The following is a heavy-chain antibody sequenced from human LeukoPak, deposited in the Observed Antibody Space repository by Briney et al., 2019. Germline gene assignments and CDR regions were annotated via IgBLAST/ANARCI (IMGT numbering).Heavy chain of an antibody. CDR2: INPSGGST. V-gene: IGHV1-46*01. D-gene: IGHD1-26*01. J-gene: IGHJ4*02. CDR3: ARVSRTSGSYSPFDY. Sequence: ASVTVSFTASGYTFTSYYMHWVRQAPGQGLEWMGIINPSGGSTSYAQKFQGRVTMTRDTSTSAVYMELSSLRSEDTAVYYCARVSRTSGSYSPFDYWGQGTLVTVSS. CDR1: GYTFTSYY.